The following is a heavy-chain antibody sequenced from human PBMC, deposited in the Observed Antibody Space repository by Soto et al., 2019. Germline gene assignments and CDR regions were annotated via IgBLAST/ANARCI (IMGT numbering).Heavy chain of an antibody. CDR2: ISYDGSNK. Sequence: GGSLRLSCAASGFTFSSYGMHWVRQAPGKGLEWVAVISYDGSNKYYADSVKGRFTISRDNSKNTLYLQMNSLRAEDTAVYYCAKDTIRYSSSWYGVDPWGQGTLVTVSS. D-gene: IGHD6-13*01. CDR3: AKDTIRYSSSWYGVDP. V-gene: IGHV3-30*18. CDR1: GFTFSSYG. J-gene: IGHJ5*02.